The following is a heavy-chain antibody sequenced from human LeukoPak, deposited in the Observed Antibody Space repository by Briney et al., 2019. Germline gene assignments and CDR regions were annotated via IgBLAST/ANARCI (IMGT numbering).Heavy chain of an antibody. CDR2: IYYSGST. CDR1: GGSISSSSYY. D-gene: IGHD3-22*01. V-gene: IGHV4-39*01. CDR3: ARAYITYYYDSSGYPVSAFDI. Sequence: SETLSLTCTVSGGSISSSSYYWGWIRQPPGKGLEWIGSIYYSGSTYYNPSLKSRVTISVDTSKNQFSLKLSSVTAADTAVYYCARAYITYYYDSSGYPVSAFDIWGQGTMVTVSS. J-gene: IGHJ3*02.